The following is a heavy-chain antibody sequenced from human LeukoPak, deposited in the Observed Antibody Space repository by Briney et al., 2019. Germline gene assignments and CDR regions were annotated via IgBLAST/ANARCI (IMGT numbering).Heavy chain of an antibody. D-gene: IGHD5-12*01. J-gene: IGHJ6*03. CDR2: IYYSGST. CDR1: GGSISSYY. CDR3: ASQVRLRPNYYYYYMDV. V-gene: IGHV4-59*01. Sequence: SETLSLTCTVSGGSISSYYWSWIRQPPGKGLEWIGYIYYSGSTNYNPSLKSRVTISVDTSKNQFSLKLGSVTAADTAVYYCASQVRLRPNYYYYYMDVWGKGTTVTVSS.